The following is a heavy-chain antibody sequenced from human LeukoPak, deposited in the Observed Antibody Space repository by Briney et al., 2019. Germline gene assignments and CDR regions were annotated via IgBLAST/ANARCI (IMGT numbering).Heavy chain of an antibody. CDR2: IKQDGSEK. CDR1: GFTFSSYW. D-gene: IGHD4-17*01. V-gene: IGHV3-7*01. CDR3: ARASRGDSIYYGMDV. Sequence: GGSLRLSCAASGFTFSSYWMSWVRQAPGKGLEWVANIKQDGSEKYYVDSVKGRFTISRDNAKNSLYLQMNSLRAEDTAVYYCARASRGDSIYYGMDVWGQGTTVTVSS. J-gene: IGHJ6*02.